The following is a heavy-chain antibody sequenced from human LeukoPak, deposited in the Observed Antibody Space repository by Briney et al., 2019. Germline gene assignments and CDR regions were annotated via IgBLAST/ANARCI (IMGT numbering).Heavy chain of an antibody. Sequence: SETLSLTCAVYGGSFSGYYWSWIRQPPGEGLEWIGEINHSGSTNYNPSLKSRVTISVDTSKNQFSLKLSSVTAADTAVYYCARVRVAARTLLYYYYYYMDVWGKGTTVTVSS. V-gene: IGHV4-34*01. J-gene: IGHJ6*03. CDR3: ARVRVAARTLLYYYYYYMDV. CDR1: GGSFSGYY. CDR2: INHSGST. D-gene: IGHD6-6*01.